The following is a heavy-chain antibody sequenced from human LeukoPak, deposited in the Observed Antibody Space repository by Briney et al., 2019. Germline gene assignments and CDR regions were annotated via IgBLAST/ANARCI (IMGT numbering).Heavy chain of an antibody. Sequence: SETLSLTCTVSGGSIRSYYWSWIRQPPGKGLEWIGYIYYSGSTNYNPSLKSRVTISVDTSKNQFSLKLSSVTAADTAVYYCARDGRYGDYVDYWGQGTLVTVSS. V-gene: IGHV4-59*01. CDR3: ARDGRYGDYVDY. CDR2: IYYSGST. J-gene: IGHJ4*02. D-gene: IGHD4-17*01. CDR1: GGSIRSYY.